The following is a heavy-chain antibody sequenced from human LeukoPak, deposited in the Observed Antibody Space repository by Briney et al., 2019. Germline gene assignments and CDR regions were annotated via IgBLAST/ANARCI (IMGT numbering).Heavy chain of an antibody. CDR3: AKASSGSYYYSFFDY. Sequence: GGSLTLSCAASGFTFSTYAMSWVRQAPGEGLEWVSSIGGSGDRTDYEDSVKGRFTISRDNSMNTLFLQMNSLRAEDTAVYYCAKASSGSYYYSFFDYWGQGTLVTVSS. D-gene: IGHD3-10*01. CDR2: IGGSGDRT. V-gene: IGHV3-23*01. CDR1: GFTFSTYA. J-gene: IGHJ4*02.